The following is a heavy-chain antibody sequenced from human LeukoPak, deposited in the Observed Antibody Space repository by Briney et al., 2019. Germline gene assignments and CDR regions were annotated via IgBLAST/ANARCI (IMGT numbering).Heavy chain of an antibody. Sequence: GGSLRLSCAASGFTFSSYGMHWVRQAPGKGLEWVAVISYDGSNKYYADSVKGRFTISRDNSKNTLYLQMNSLRAEDTAVYYCAKDLFIEKYYYYMDVWGKGTTVTVSS. V-gene: IGHV3-30*18. CDR1: GFTFSSYG. J-gene: IGHJ6*03. CDR2: ISYDGSNK. CDR3: AKDLFIEKYYYYMDV.